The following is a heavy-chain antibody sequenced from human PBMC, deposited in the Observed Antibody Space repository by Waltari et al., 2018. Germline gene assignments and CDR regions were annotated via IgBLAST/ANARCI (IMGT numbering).Heavy chain of an antibody. V-gene: IGHV1-2*06. Sequence: QVQLVQSGAEVKKPGASVKVSCKASGYTFNGYYMHWVRQAPGQGLEWMGRSNPNSGGTNYAQKFQGRVTMTRDTSISTAYMELSRLRSDDTAVYYCARGYSSGWYLLDYWGQGTLVTVSS. CDR3: ARGYSSGWYLLDY. J-gene: IGHJ4*02. CDR1: GYTFNGYY. CDR2: SNPNSGGT. D-gene: IGHD6-19*01.